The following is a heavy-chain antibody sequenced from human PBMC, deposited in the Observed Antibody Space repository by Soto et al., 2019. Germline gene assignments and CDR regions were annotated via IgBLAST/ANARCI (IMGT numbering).Heavy chain of an antibody. CDR1: GGSISSSY. CDR3: ARSVAVPGAHIDY. D-gene: IGHD6-19*01. Sequence: SETLSLTCSVSGGSISSSYWRWIRQSPGKGLEWLCSVYYTGSTNYSPSLRSRVSISVDTSKNEFSLRLSSVTAADTAVYFCARSVAVPGAHIDYWGQGTQVTVSS. J-gene: IGHJ4*02. V-gene: IGHV4-59*01. CDR2: VYYTGST.